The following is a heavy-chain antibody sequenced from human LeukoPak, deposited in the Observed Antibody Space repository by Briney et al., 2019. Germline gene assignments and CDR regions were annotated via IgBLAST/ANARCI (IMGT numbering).Heavy chain of an antibody. D-gene: IGHD1-26*01. J-gene: IGHJ6*02. V-gene: IGHV3-23*01. CDR2: ISDSGANK. Sequence: PGGSLRLSCAASGVTFSTYAMNWVRQAPGKGRWWVSLISDSGANKHYAASVKGRFAISRDNSKNTLSLQMNSLRPEDSAVYYCAKDVRVGGGGMDVWGQGTPVTVSS. CDR1: GVTFSTYA. CDR3: AKDVRVGGGGMDV.